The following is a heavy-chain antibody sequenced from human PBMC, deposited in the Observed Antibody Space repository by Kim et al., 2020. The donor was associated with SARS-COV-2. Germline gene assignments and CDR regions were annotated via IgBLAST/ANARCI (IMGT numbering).Heavy chain of an antibody. D-gene: IGHD1-26*01. Sequence: DSVKGRFTISRHNSKNTLYLQMNSLRAEDTAVYYCARVHSGSYYGDWFDPWGQGTLVTVSS. V-gene: IGHV3-53*04. J-gene: IGHJ5*02. CDR3: ARVHSGSYYGDWFDP.